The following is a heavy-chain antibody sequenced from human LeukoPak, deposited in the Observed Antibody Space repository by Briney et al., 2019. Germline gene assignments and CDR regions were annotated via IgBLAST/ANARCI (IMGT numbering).Heavy chain of an antibody. Sequence: SETLSLTFTVSGGSISSSSSYWGWIRQPPGKGLECIGSIYYSGSPYYNPSLKSRVTISVDTSKNQFSLRLSSVTAADTAVYYCATWRTAKTGFDYWGQGTLVTVSS. V-gene: IGHV4-39*01. CDR1: GGSISSSSSY. D-gene: IGHD1-1*01. J-gene: IGHJ4*02. CDR3: ATWRTAKTGFDY. CDR2: IYYSGSP.